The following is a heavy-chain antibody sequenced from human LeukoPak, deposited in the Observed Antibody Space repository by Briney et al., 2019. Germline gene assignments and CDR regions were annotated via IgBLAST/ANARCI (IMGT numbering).Heavy chain of an antibody. J-gene: IGHJ4*02. CDR1: GFTFDDYT. D-gene: IGHD6-13*01. CDR3: AKGDSWYLPDY. Sequence: GGSLRLSCAASGFTFDDYTMHWVRQAPGKGLEWVSLISWDGATTYHVDSAKGRFTISRDNSKNSLYLQMHSLRSEDAALYYCAKGDSWYLPDYWGQGTLVTVSS. CDR2: ISWDGATT. V-gene: IGHV3-43*01.